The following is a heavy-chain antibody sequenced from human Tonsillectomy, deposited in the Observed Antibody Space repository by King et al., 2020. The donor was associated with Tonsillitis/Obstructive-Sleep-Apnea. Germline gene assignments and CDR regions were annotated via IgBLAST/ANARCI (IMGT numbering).Heavy chain of an antibody. CDR1: GESFSGYY. CDR3: ARGGEGSGTGMDV. Sequence: VQLQQWGAGLLKPSETLSLSCAVYGESFSGYYWNWIRQPPGKGLEWIGEIDHSGSTNYNSSLKSRVTISVDTSKNQFSLILRSVTAAATAVYYCARGGEGSGTGMDVWGQGTTVTVSS. J-gene: IGHJ6*02. V-gene: IGHV4-34*01. CDR2: IDHSGST. D-gene: IGHD1-26*01.